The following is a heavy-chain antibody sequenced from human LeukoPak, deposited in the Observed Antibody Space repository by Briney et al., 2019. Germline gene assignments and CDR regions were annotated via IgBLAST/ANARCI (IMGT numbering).Heavy chain of an antibody. CDR2: ISDDGSNK. J-gene: IGHJ4*02. CDR3: ARDRSIRYFDY. V-gene: IGHV3-30*04. D-gene: IGHD6-6*01. Sequence: PLRSLRLSCAASGFTFSSYAMHWVRQAPGKGLEWVAVISDDGSNKYHADSVKGRFSISRDNSKNTLYLQMNSLRAEDTAVYYCARDRSIRYFDYWGQGTLVTVSS. CDR1: GFTFSSYA.